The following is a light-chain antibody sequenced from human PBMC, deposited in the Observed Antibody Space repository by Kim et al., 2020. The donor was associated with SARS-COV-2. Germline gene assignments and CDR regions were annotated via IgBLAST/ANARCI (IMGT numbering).Light chain of an antibody. CDR3: QAWDSSIWV. Sequence: SYELTQPPSVSVSPLHTSSITCSGDQWGDKYACGYQQKPVQSPVLVIYQDSKRLSGIPERFSGSNSGNTATLTISGTQAIDEADYYCQAWDSSIWVFGGG. V-gene: IGLV3-1*01. CDR1: QWGDKY. CDR2: QDS. J-gene: IGLJ3*02.